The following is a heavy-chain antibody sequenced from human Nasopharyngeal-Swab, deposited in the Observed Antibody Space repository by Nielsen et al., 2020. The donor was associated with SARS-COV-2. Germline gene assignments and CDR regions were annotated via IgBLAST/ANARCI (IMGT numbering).Heavy chain of an antibody. CDR2: IIPIFGTA. CDR3: AGWITMIRGATFDI. CDR1: GGTFSSYA. J-gene: IGHJ3*02. D-gene: IGHD3-10*01. Sequence: SVKVSCKASGGTFSSYAISWVRQAPGQGLEWMGGIIPIFGTANYAQKFQGRVTITAGESTSTAFMELSSLRSEDTAVYYCAGWITMIRGATFDIWGQGTMVTVSS. V-gene: IGHV1-69*13.